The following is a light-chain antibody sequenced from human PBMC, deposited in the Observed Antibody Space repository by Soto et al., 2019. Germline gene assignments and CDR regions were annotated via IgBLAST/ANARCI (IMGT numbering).Light chain of an antibody. Sequence: QSVLTQSSSASASLGSSVKLTCTLSSGHSSYIIAWHQQQPGKAPRYLLKLEGSGSYNKGSGVPDRFSGSSSGADRYLTISNLQSEDEADYYCENWDSNTHVVFGGGTKLTVL. CDR2: LEGSGSY. CDR3: ENWDSNTHVV. J-gene: IGLJ2*01. CDR1: SGHSSYI. V-gene: IGLV4-60*03.